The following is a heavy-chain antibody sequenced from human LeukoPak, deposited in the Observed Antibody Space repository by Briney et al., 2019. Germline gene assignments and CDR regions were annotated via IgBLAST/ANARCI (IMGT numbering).Heavy chain of an antibody. CDR1: GGTFSSYA. D-gene: IGHD3-22*01. J-gene: IGHJ4*02. V-gene: IGHV1-69*04. CDR2: IIPILGIA. Sequence: GASVKVSCKASGGTFSSYAISWVRQAPGQGLEWMGRIIPILGIANYAQKFQGRVTITADKSTSTAYMELSSLRSEDTAVYYCAREEGYYDSSGSPLSQFDYWGQGTLVTVSS. CDR3: AREEGYYDSSGSPLSQFDY.